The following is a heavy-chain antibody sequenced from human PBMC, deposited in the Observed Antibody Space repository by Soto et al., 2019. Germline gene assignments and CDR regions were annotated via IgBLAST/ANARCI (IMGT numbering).Heavy chain of an antibody. J-gene: IGHJ4*02. D-gene: IGHD4-17*01. CDR2: IYSTGST. V-gene: IGHV4-59*01. Sequence: SETLSLTCTVSDGSISGCYWSWIRQPPGKGLEWIGYIYSTGSTNYNPSLESRVTISLDTSKNQFSLKLSSVTAADTAMYYCARDIGYGDYFFFDYWGQGTLVTVSS. CDR1: DGSISGCY. CDR3: ARDIGYGDYFFFDY.